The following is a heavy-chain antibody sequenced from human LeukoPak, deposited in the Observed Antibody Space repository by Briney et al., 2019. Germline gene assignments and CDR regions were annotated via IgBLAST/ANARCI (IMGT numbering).Heavy chain of an antibody. CDR2: IIPIFGTA. CDR1: GGTFSSYA. V-gene: IGHV1-69*13. D-gene: IGHD3-3*01. Sequence: SVKVSCKASGGTFSSYAISWVRQAPGQGLEWMGGIIPIFGTANYAQKFQGRVTITADESTSTAYMELSSLRSDDTAVYYCARITYDFWSGYYMPDDPWGQGTLVTVSS. CDR3: ARITYDFWSGYYMPDDP. J-gene: IGHJ5*02.